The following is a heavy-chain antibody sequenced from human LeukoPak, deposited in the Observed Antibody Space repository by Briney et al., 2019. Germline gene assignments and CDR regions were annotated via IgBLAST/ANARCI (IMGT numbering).Heavy chain of an antibody. CDR2: INWNGGST. J-gene: IGHJ6*02. CDR3: ARVGSSWPPIYYGMDV. CDR1: GFTFDDYG. D-gene: IGHD6-13*01. V-gene: IGHV3-20*04. Sequence: GGSLRLSCAASGFTFDDYGMSWVRQAPGKGLEWVSGINWNGGSTGYADSVKGRFTISRDNAKNSLYLQMNSLRAEDTAVYYCARVGSSWPPIYYGMDVWGQGTTVTVSS.